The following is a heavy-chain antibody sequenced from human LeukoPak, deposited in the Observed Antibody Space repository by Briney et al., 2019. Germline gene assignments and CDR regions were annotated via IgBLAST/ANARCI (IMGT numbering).Heavy chain of an antibody. CDR1: GFTFSTRW. J-gene: IGHJ4*02. D-gene: IGHD3-3*01. CDR3: AKDTYYDFWSGYYTSAYFDY. V-gene: IGHV3-9*01. CDR2: ISWNSGSI. Sequence: GGSLRLSCAASGFTFSTRWMSWVRQAPGKGLEWVSGISWNSGSIGYADSVKGRFTISRDNAKNSLYLQMNSLRAEDTALYYCAKDTYYDFWSGYYTSAYFDYWGQGTLVTVSS.